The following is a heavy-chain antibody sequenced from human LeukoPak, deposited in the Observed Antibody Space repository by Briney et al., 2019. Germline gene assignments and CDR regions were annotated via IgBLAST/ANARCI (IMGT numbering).Heavy chain of an antibody. CDR3: ARDSQASSTSRLTFDI. V-gene: IGHV4-31*03. D-gene: IGHD2-2*01. J-gene: IGHJ3*02. Sequence: SSETLSLTCTVSGGSISSGGYYWSWIRQHPGKGLEWIGYIYYSGSTYYNPSLKSRVTISVDTSKNQFSLKLSSVTAADTAVYYCARDSQASSTSRLTFDIWGQGTMVTVSS. CDR2: IYYSGST. CDR1: GGSISSGGYY.